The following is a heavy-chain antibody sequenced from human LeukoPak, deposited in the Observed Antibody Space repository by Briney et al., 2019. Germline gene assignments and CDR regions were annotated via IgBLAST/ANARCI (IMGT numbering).Heavy chain of an antibody. CDR1: GGTFSSYA. V-gene: IGHV1-69*13. CDR3: ARGDTAMVTSRSGPIVVVTAIGH. J-gene: IGHJ5*02. D-gene: IGHD2-21*02. Sequence: SVKVSCKASGGTFSSYAISWVRQAPGQGLEWMGGIIPIFGTANYAQKFQGRVTITADESTSTAYTELSSLRSEDTAVYYCARGDTAMVTSRSGPIVVVTAIGHWGQGTLVTVSS. CDR2: IIPIFGTA.